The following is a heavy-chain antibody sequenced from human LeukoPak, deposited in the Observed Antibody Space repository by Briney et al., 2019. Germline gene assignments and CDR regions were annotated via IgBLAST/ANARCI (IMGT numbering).Heavy chain of an antibody. V-gene: IGHV4-59*08. CDR2: IHYTGTT. Sequence: SETLSLTCIVSGGSINNHYWTWIRQTPGKGLEWIGDIHYTGTTKYNPSLKSRVTISIDTSKNQFSLKLSSVTAADTAVYYCVRHGHDWTTVTTYWYFDLWGRGTLVTVSS. CDR3: VRHGHDWTTVTTYWYFDL. CDR1: GGSINNHY. J-gene: IGHJ2*01. D-gene: IGHD4-17*01.